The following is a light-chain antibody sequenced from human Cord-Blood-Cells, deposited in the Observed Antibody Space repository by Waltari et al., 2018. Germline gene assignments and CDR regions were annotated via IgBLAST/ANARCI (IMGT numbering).Light chain of an antibody. CDR3: CSYAGSYTYV. J-gene: IGLJ1*01. CDR2: DVS. V-gene: IGLV2-11*01. Sequence: QSPLTQPRSVSGSPGQSVPISCPGTSSAVGVYNYVSWYQQHPGKAPKLMIYDVSKRPSGVPDRFSGSKSGNTASLTISGLQAEDEADYYCCSYAGSYTYVFGTGTKVTVL. CDR1: SSAVGVYNY.